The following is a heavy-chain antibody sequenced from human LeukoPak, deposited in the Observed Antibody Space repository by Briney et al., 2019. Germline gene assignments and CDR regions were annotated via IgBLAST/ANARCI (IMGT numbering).Heavy chain of an antibody. Sequence: LPGTSLRLSCAASGFTFSSYNIHWVRQAPGKGLEWVAVVWYDGNKKYYADSVKGRFTISRDNSNNTLFLQMNSLRAEDTADYYCAREEYSSSWYLPFDFGGQGTLVTVSS. J-gene: IGHJ4*02. V-gene: IGHV3-33*01. D-gene: IGHD6-13*01. CDR3: AREEYSSSWYLPFDF. CDR1: GFTFSSYN. CDR2: VWYDGNKK.